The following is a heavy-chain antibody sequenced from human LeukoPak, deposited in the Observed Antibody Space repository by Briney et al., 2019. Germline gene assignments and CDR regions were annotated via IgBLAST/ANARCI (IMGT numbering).Heavy chain of an antibody. J-gene: IGHJ4*02. Sequence: GGSLRLSCAASGFTFSSYWMHWVRQAPGKGLVWVSRINSDGSSTSYADSVKGRFTISRDNSKNTLYLQMNSLRAEDTAVYYCAGRSSTSWSSFDYWGQGTLVTVSS. CDR2: INSDGSST. CDR1: GFTFSSYW. CDR3: AGRSSTSWSSFDY. D-gene: IGHD2-2*01. V-gene: IGHV3-74*01.